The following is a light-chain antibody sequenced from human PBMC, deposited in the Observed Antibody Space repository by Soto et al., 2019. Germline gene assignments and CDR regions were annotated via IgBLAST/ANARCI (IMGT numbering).Light chain of an antibody. CDR2: DAS. CDR3: QHYNSYSEA. J-gene: IGKJ1*01. V-gene: IGKV1-5*01. CDR1: QSISSW. Sequence: DIQMTQSPSTLSASVGDRVTITCRASQSISSWLAWYQQKPGKAPKALIYDASRLGSGVPSRFSGSGSGTEFTLTISSLQPDDFATYYCQHYNSYSEAFGQGTKVDIK.